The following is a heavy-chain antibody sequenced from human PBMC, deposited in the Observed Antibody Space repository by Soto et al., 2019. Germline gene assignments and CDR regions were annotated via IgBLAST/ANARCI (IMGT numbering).Heavy chain of an antibody. V-gene: IGHV3-7*01. Sequence: EVQLVESGGGLVQPRGSLRLSCAASGFSFSTYWMNWVRQAPGKGLEWVAIIKKDGSEKLYVDSVKGRFTISRDNARNSLYLEMNSLRAEDTAVYYCVAGSGWLPDLWGQGTLVTVSS. CDR3: VAGSGWLPDL. CDR2: IKKDGSEK. D-gene: IGHD6-19*01. CDR1: GFSFSTYW. J-gene: IGHJ5*02.